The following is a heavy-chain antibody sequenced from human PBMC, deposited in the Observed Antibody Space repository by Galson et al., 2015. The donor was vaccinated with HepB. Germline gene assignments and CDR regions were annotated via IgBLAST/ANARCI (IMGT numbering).Heavy chain of an antibody. CDR3: ARWGMITFGGVIVIRDYYGMDV. Sequence: SLRLSCAASGFTFSSYAMHWVRQAPGKGLEWVAVISYDGSNKYYADSVKGRFTISRDNSKNTLYLQMNSLRAEDTAVYYCARWGMITFGGVIVIRDYYGMDVWGQGTTVTVSS. D-gene: IGHD3-16*02. CDR1: GFTFSSYA. J-gene: IGHJ6*02. V-gene: IGHV3-30-3*01. CDR2: ISYDGSNK.